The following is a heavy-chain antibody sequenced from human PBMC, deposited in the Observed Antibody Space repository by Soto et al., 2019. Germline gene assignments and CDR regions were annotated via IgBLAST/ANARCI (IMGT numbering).Heavy chain of an antibody. J-gene: IGHJ6*02. CDR3: ARDPGGYYYGSGSYNNSYYYGMDV. Sequence: QVPLVQSGAEVKKPGSSVKVSCKASGGTFSSYTISWVRQAPGQGLEWMGRIIPILGIANYAQKFQGRVPITADKSTSTAYMELSSLRSEDTAVYYCARDPGGYYYGSGSYNNSYYYGMDVWGQGTTVTVSS. V-gene: IGHV1-69*08. CDR2: IIPILGIA. D-gene: IGHD3-10*01. CDR1: GGTFSSYT.